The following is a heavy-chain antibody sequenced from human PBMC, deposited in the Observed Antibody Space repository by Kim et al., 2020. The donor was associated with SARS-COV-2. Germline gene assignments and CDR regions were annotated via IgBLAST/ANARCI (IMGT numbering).Heavy chain of an antibody. CDR3: ARVAGFTIFGVVPGNYYYMDV. Sequence: GGSLRLSCAASGFTFSSYWMHWVRQAPGKGLVWVSRINSVGSSTSYADSVKGRFTISRDNAKNTLYLQMNSLRAEDTAVYYCARVAGFTIFGVVPGNYYYMDVWGKGTTVTVSS. J-gene: IGHJ6*03. CDR2: INSVGSST. CDR1: GFTFSSYW. D-gene: IGHD3-3*01. V-gene: IGHV3-74*01.